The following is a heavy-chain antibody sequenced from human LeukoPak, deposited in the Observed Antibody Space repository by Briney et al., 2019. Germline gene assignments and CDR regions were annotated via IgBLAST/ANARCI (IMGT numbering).Heavy chain of an antibody. CDR1: GGSISSSSYY. CDR2: IFYSGST. D-gene: IGHD3-22*01. CDR3: ARNYYDSSGYYPFDY. J-gene: IGHJ4*02. Sequence: SETLSLTCSVSGGSISSSSYYWGWIRQPPGKGLEWIGTIFYSGSTYYNPSLKSRATISVDTSKNQFSLKLSSVTAADTAVYYCARNYYDSSGYYPFDYWGQGTLVTVSS. V-gene: IGHV4-39*01.